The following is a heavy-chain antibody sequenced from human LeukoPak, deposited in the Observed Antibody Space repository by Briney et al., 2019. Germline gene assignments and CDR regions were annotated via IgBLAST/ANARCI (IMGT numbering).Heavy chain of an antibody. D-gene: IGHD3-9*01. J-gene: IGHJ4*02. V-gene: IGHV3-66*01. CDR3: ASSKIVRGRYFDWLFYFDY. CDR2: IYSGGST. Sequence: GGSLRLSCAASGFNVRSNYMSWVRQAPGKGLEWVSVIYSGGSTYYADSVKGRFTISRDNSKNTLFLQMNSLRADDTAVYFCASSKIVRGRYFDWLFYFDYWGQGTLVTVSS. CDR1: GFNVRSNY.